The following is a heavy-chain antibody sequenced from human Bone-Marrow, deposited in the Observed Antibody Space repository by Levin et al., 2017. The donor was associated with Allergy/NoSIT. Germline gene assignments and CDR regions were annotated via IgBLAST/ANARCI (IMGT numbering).Heavy chain of an antibody. CDR3: AKGSCGGGSCYLSDVSGFDI. V-gene: IGHV1-69*13. Sequence: ASVKVSCKATGVTFSSFGINWVQQAPGQGLEWMGGIIPLFGTANYAQKFQGRVSMTADESTGTAYMELNSLTSEDTAVYYCAKGSCGGGSCYLSDVSGFDIWGQGTLVTVSS. J-gene: IGHJ3*02. CDR1: GVTFSSFG. D-gene: IGHD2-15*01. CDR2: IIPLFGTA.